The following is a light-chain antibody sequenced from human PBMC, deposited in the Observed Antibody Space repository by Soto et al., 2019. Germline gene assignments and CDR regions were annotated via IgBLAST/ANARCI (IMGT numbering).Light chain of an antibody. CDR1: QSISRSD. CDR2: ATS. Sequence: EIVFTQSPGTLSLSPGESATLSCRASQSISRSDLAWYQHRPGQSPRLLIYATSSRATGIPDRFTGGGAGTGFTLTISRLEPEDSAVYYCQQYGSSPTFGGGTRLEIK. V-gene: IGKV3-20*01. CDR3: QQYGSSPT. J-gene: IGKJ5*01.